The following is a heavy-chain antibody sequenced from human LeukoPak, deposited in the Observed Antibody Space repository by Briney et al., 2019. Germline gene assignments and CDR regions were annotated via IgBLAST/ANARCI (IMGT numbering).Heavy chain of an antibody. D-gene: IGHD2-15*01. CDR1: GGSISSGDYY. Sequence: SETLSLTCTVSGGSISSGDYYWSWIRQLPGKGLEWIGYIYYSGSTYYNPSLKSRVTISVDTSKNQFSLKLSSVTAADTAVYYCARSGGSYSSLTHFDYWGQGTLVTVSS. CDR2: IYYSGST. CDR3: ARSGGSYSSLTHFDY. J-gene: IGHJ4*02. V-gene: IGHV4-30-4*01.